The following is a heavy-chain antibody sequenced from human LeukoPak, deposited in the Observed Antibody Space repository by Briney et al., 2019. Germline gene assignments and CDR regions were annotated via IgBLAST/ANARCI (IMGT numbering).Heavy chain of an antibody. J-gene: IGHJ4*02. D-gene: IGHD3-10*01. CDR2: IYYSGSI. Sequence: SETLSLTCTVSGGSISNSRYYWGWIRQPPGKGLEWIGSIYYSGSIYKQPSLKSRVTISIDTSKNQFSLKLSSVTAADTAVYYCARHEASRSYPEELEYWGQGTLVTVSS. V-gene: IGHV4-39*01. CDR1: GGSISNSRYY. CDR3: ARHEASRSYPEELEY.